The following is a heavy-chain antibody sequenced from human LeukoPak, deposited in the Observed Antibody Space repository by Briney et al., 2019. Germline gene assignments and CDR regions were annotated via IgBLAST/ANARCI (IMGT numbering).Heavy chain of an antibody. V-gene: IGHV3-11*04. CDR2: ISSSGSTI. Sequence: GGSLRLSCAASGFTFSDYYMSWIRQAPGKGLEWVSYISSSGSTIYYADSVKGRFTISRDNAKNSLYLQMNSLRAEDTAVYYCARGEYYDFWSGYEDTHFDYWGQGTLVTVSS. J-gene: IGHJ4*02. CDR3: ARGEYYDFWSGYEDTHFDY. CDR1: GFTFSDYY. D-gene: IGHD3-3*01.